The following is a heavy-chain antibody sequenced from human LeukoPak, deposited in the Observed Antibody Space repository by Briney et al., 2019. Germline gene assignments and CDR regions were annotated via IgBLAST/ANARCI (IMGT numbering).Heavy chain of an antibody. Sequence: RSSETLSLTYTVAGGSINDQAWCWVRQPPGRGLEWIGCVYYTGSSEYNASLKSRLTISTDTSNNQVSLKVTSVTAADTAIYSCARLSRIATAGAYSYHSLDIWGQGTTVTVSS. CDR1: GGSINDQA. CDR2: VYYTGSS. D-gene: IGHD6-13*01. J-gene: IGHJ6*02. CDR3: ARLSRIATAGAYSYHSLDI. V-gene: IGHV4-59*11.